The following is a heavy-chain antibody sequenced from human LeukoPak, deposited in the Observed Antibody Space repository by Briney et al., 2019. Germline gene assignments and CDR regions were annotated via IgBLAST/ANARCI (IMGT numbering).Heavy chain of an antibody. D-gene: IGHD6-13*01. CDR2: ISAYNGNT. CDR1: GYTFTSYG. V-gene: IGHV1-18*01. CDR3: ARDSQPAYYYGMDV. J-gene: IGHJ6*02. Sequence: GASVKVSCKASGYTFTSYGISWVRQDPGQGLEWMGWISAYNGNTNYAQKLQGRVTMTTDTSTSTAYMELRSLRSDDTAVYYCARDSQPAYYYGMDVWGQGTTVTVSS.